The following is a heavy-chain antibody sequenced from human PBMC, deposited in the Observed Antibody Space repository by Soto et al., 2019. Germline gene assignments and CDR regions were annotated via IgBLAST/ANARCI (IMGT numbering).Heavy chain of an antibody. Sequence: EVHLLESGGGLVQPGGSLRLSCVGSGFTCSSYAMSLVRQAAGKGLEWVSAISGSGDSTYSADSVNWRFTISRHNSENTLYLHMNRLRVEDTAVYYCARDTMVQRVTNSYDYGMDVWGQGTTVNFSS. D-gene: IGHD3-10*01. CDR3: ARDTMVQRVTNSYDYGMDV. CDR2: ISGSGDST. V-gene: IGHV3-23*01. J-gene: IGHJ6*02. CDR1: GFTCSSYA.